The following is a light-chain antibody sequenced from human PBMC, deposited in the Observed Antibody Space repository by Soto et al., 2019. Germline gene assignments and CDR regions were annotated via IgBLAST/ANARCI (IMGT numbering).Light chain of an antibody. CDR2: GAS. Sequence: VLTQSPGTLSLSPGERATLFCRASQYVSGSYLAWYQQKPGQAPRLLIYGASTRATGIPDRFSGGGSETDFTLTISRLEPEDFEVYYCQKSGSSPLTFGGGTKV. CDR3: QKSGSSPLT. J-gene: IGKJ4*01. V-gene: IGKV3-20*01. CDR1: QYVSGSY.